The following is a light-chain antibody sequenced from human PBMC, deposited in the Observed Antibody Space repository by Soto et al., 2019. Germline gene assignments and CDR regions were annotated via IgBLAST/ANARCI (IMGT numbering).Light chain of an antibody. CDR3: CSYAGTSTPYV. Sequence: QSVLTQPASVSGSPGQSITISCTGTSSDVGSYNPVSWYQQHPGKAPKLMIYEVSKRPSGVSNRFSGSKSGNTASLTISGLQAEDEADYYCCSYAGTSTPYVFGTGTKVNVL. CDR2: EVS. V-gene: IGLV2-23*02. CDR1: SSDVGSYNP. J-gene: IGLJ1*01.